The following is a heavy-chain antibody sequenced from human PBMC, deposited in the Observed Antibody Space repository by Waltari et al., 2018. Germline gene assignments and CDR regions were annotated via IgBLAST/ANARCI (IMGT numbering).Heavy chain of an antibody. D-gene: IGHD2-8*02. V-gene: IGHV2-26*01. J-gene: IGHJ6*02. CDR2: IFSNDEK. Sequence: QVTLKESGPVLVKPTETLTLTCTVSGFPLSNARMGVSWIRQPPGKALEWLAHIFSNDEKSYSTSLKSRLTISKDTSKSQVVLTMTNMDPVDTATYYCARIGRWYWFEDYYYGMDVWGQGTTVTVSS. CDR3: ARIGRWYWFEDYYYGMDV. CDR1: GFPLSNARMG.